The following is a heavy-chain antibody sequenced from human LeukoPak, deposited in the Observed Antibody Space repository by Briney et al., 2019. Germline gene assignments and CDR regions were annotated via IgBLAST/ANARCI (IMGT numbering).Heavy chain of an antibody. CDR2: THDSGST. J-gene: IGHJ4*02. CDR1: GASISSTYW. Sequence: PSETLSLTCAVSGASISSTYWSTWVRQPPGKGLEWIGETHDSGSTNYNPSLKSRVTISVDKSKKQFSLNLTSVTAADTAVYYCATRATDGPLWGQGTLVTVSS. V-gene: IGHV4-4*02. D-gene: IGHD5-24*01. CDR3: ATRATDGPL.